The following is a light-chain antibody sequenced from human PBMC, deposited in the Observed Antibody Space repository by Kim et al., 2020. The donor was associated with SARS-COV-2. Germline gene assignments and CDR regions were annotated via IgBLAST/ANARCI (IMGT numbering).Light chain of an antibody. CDR3: QVWDSNSDHWV. V-gene: IGLV3-21*04. CDR1: NMGRKN. J-gene: IGLJ3*02. CDR2: FDS. Sequence: APGKTGRITGGGDNMGRKNVHWYQKRRGQAPVLVIYFDSDRPSGIPERFSGSNSGNTATLTISRVDVGDEADYYCQVWDSNSDHWVFGGGTQLTVL.